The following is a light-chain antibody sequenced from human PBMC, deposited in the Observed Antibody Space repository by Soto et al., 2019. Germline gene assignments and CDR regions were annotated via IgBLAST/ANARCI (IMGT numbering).Light chain of an antibody. CDR1: QDIAIY. J-gene: IGKJ4*01. CDR3: QQTRAYPST. CDR2: TAS. V-gene: IGKV1-9*01. Sequence: DIQMPQTPSSVSASVGDRVTSTCRASQDIAIYLAWYQQKPGEAPNLLIHTASTLHGGVPSRFSGSGSGTDFTLTITSLQAEDFATYYCQQTRAYPSTFGGGTKVDI.